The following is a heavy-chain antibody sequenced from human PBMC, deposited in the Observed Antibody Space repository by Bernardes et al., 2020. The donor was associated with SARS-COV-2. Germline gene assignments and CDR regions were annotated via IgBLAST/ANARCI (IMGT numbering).Heavy chain of an antibody. V-gene: IGHV5-10-1*01. CDR2: IDPSDSYT. CDR3: ARQGGSSSRYYYYGMDV. J-gene: IGHJ6*02. D-gene: IGHD6-6*01. Sequence: GESLKISCKGSGYSVTSYWISWVRQMPGKGLEWMGRIDPSDSYTNYSPSFQGHVTISADKSISTAYLQWSSLKASDTAMYYCARQGGSSSRYYYYGMDVWGQGTTVTVSS. CDR1: GYSVTSYW.